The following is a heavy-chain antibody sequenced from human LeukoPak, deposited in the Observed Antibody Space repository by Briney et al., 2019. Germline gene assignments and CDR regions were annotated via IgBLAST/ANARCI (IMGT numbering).Heavy chain of an antibody. Sequence: ASVRVSCKASNYTFSDYDVTWVRQAPGQGLEWMGRVSKYTGNADYAPKFQGRVSMTTDTSTRTAYMELRGLRPDDTAVYFCAREDDRSFGAYDCWGQGTLVTVS. D-gene: IGHD4-17*01. J-gene: IGHJ4*02. V-gene: IGHV1-18*01. CDR3: AREDDRSFGAYDC. CDR2: VSKYTGNA. CDR1: NYTFSDYD.